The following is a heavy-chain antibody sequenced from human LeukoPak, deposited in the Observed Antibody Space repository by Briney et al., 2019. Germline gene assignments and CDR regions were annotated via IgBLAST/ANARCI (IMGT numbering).Heavy chain of an antibody. CDR2: IYHSGST. CDR1: GGSISSSNW. D-gene: IGHD3-10*01. J-gene: IGHJ6*04. CDR3: ARDRVYYYGSGSYIHYYYYGMDV. Sequence: SGTLSLTCAVSGGSISSSNWWSWVRQPPGKGLEWIGEIYHSGSTNYNPSLKSRVTISVDKSKNQFSLKLSSVTAADTAEYYCARDRVYYYGSGSYIHYYYYGMDVWGKGTTVTVSS. V-gene: IGHV4-4*02.